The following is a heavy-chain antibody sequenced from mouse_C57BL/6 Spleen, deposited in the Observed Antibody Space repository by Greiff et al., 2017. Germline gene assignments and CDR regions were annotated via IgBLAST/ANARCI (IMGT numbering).Heavy chain of an antibody. D-gene: IGHD4-1*01. CDR2: IDPSDSYT. CDR3: ARSGNWDDAMDY. CDR1: GYTFTSYW. V-gene: IGHV1-50*01. Sequence: QVQLQQPGAELVKPGASVKLSCKASGYTFTSYWMQWVKQRPGQGLEWIGEIDPSDSYTNYNQKFKGKATLTVDTSSSTAYMQLSSLTAEDSAVYYCARSGNWDDAMDYWGQGTSVTVSS. J-gene: IGHJ4*01.